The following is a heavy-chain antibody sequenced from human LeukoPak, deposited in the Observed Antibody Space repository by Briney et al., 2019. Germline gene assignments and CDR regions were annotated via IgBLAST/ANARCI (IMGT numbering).Heavy chain of an antibody. V-gene: IGHV4-59*01. Sequence: SETLSLTCAVSGDSISNYYWSWIRQPPGKGLEWIGYIYYSGSTNYNPSLKSRVTISVDTSKNQFSLKLSSVTAADTAVYYCAREVKARGWYNDYWGQGTLVTVSS. J-gene: IGHJ4*02. CDR1: GDSISNYY. D-gene: IGHD6-19*01. CDR2: IYYSGST. CDR3: AREVKARGWYNDY.